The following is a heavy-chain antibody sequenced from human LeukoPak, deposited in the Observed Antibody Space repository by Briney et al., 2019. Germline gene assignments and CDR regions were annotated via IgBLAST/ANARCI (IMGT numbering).Heavy chain of an antibody. CDR3: ARVERGSSGYLFDY. V-gene: IGHV3-7*01. CDR2: TNQDGSAK. Sequence: GGSLRLSCAASGFTFSSYAMGWVRQAPGKGLEWVANTNQDGSAKYYVDSVKGRFTISKENAQNSLYLQMNSLRAEDTAVYYCARVERGSSGYLFDYWGQGTLVTVSS. CDR1: GFTFSSYA. D-gene: IGHD3-22*01. J-gene: IGHJ4*02.